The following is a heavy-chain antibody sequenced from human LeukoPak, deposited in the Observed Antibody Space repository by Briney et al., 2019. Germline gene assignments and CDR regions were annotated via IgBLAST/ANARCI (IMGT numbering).Heavy chain of an antibody. CDR3: AVGYCSSTSCPFDY. D-gene: IGHD2-2*01. CDR1: GGSISSYY. J-gene: IGHJ4*02. V-gene: IGHV4-59*01. CDR2: IYYSGST. Sequence: PSETLSLTCTVSGGSISSYYWCWIRQPPGKGLEWIGYIYYSGSTNYNPSLKSRVTISVDTSKNQFSLKLSSVTAADTAMYYCAVGYCSSTSCPFDYWGQGTLVTVSS.